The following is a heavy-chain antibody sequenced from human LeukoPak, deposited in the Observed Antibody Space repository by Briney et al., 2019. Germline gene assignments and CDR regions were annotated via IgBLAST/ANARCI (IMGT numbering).Heavy chain of an antibody. V-gene: IGHV3-30*03. Sequence: GGSLRLSCAASGFTFNSYWMSWVRQAPGKGLEWVAVISYDGSNKYYADSVKGRFTISRDNSKNTLYLQMNSMRAEDTAVYYCARDPSGYDSSGYYLTLDYWGQGTLVTVSS. CDR3: ARDPSGYDSSGYYLTLDY. CDR2: ISYDGSNK. J-gene: IGHJ4*02. CDR1: GFTFNSYW. D-gene: IGHD3-22*01.